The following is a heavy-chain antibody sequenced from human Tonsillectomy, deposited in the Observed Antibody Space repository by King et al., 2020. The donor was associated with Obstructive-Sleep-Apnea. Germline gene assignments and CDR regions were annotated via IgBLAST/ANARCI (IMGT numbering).Heavy chain of an antibody. CDR3: ARDHRTVSTTYYYGMDV. D-gene: IGHD4-11*01. CDR2: INPIGGSR. J-gene: IGHJ6*02. Sequence: QLVQSGAEVKKPGASVKVSCKASGYTFTSYYMHWVLQAPGQGLEWMGIINPIGGSRRYAQKFQGRLTMTRDTSTSTVYMELSSLRSEDTSVYYCARDHRTVSTTYYYGMDVWGQGTTVTVSS. V-gene: IGHV1-46*03. CDR1: GYTFTSYY.